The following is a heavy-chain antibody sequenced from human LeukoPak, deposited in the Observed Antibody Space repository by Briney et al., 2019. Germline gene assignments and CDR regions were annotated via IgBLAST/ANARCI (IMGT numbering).Heavy chain of an antibody. V-gene: IGHV1-8*03. CDR1: GYTFTSYD. CDR2: MNPNSGNT. D-gene: IGHD3-10*01. Sequence: ASVKVSCKASGYTFTSYDINWVRQATGQGLEWMGWMNPNSGNTGYAQKFQGRVTITRNTSISTAYMELSSLRSEDTAVYYCARTYYYGSGSYLRRGYYYYMDVWGKGTTVTVSS. CDR3: ARTYYYGSGSYLRRGYYYYMDV. J-gene: IGHJ6*03.